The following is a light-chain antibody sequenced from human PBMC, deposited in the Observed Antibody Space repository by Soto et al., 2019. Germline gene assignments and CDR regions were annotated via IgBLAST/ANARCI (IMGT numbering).Light chain of an antibody. CDR3: QQYNNWPPWT. CDR1: QSINRH. Sequence: EIVLMQSPGTLSLSPGERATLSCRASQSINRHLAWYRQKPGQAPRLLIYGASTRATGIPARFSGSGSGTEFTLTISSLQSEDFAVYYCQQYNNWPPWTFGQGTKVDIK. V-gene: IGKV3-15*01. J-gene: IGKJ1*01. CDR2: GAS.